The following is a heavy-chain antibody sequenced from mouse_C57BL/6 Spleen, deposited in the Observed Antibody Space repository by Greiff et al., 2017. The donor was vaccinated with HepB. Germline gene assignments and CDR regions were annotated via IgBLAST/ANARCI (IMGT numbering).Heavy chain of an antibody. CDR1: GFTFSDYG. V-gene: IGHV5-17*01. J-gene: IGHJ2*01. CDR3: ASDYGGVDY. Sequence: EVKLMESGGGLVKPGGSLKLSCAASGFTFSDYGMHWVRQAPEKGLEWVAYISSGSSTIYYADTVKGRFTISRDNAKNTLFLQMTSLRSEDTAMYYCASDYGGVDYWGQGTTLTVSS. CDR2: ISSGSSTI. D-gene: IGHD2-4*01.